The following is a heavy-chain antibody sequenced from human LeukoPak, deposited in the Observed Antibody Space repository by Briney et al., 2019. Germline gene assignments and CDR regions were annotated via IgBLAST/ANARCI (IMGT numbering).Heavy chain of an antibody. CDR3: ARDRGIMITFGGVIVREAFDI. D-gene: IGHD3-16*02. Sequence: SETLSLTCTVSGGSISSYYWSWIQQPPGKGLEWIGYVYYSGSTNYNPSLKSRVTISVDTSKNQFSLKLSSVTAADTAVYYCARDRGIMITFGGVIVREAFDIWGQGTMVTVSS. CDR2: VYYSGST. J-gene: IGHJ3*02. CDR1: GGSISSYY. V-gene: IGHV4-59*01.